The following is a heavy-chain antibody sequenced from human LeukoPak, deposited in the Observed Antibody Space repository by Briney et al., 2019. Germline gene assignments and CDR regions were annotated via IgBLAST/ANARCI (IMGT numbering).Heavy chain of an antibody. Sequence: GGSLRLSCAASGFTFSSYSMNWVRQAPGKGLEWVSSISSSSSYIYYADSVKGRFTISRDNAKNSLYLQMNSLRAEDTAVYYCARVEVDYGDSLDIWGQGTMVTVSS. CDR1: GFTFSSYS. D-gene: IGHD4-17*01. CDR3: ARVEVDYGDSLDI. J-gene: IGHJ3*02. CDR2: ISSSSSYI. V-gene: IGHV3-21*01.